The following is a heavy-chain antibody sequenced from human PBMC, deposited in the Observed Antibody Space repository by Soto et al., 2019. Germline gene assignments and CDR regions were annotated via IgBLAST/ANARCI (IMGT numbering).Heavy chain of an antibody. J-gene: IGHJ4*02. CDR1: GGSFSGYY. CDR2: INHSGST. Sequence: QVQLQQWGAGLLKPSETLSLTCAVYGGSFSGYYWSWIRQPPGKGLEWIGEINHSGSTNYNPSLKSRVTISVDTSKNQFSLKLSSVTAADTAVYYCARVQAYSSRYFDYWGQGTLVTVSS. V-gene: IGHV4-34*01. CDR3: ARVQAYSSRYFDY. D-gene: IGHD6-13*01.